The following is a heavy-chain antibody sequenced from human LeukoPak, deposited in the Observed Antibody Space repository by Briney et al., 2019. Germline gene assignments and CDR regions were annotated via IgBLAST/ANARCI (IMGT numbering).Heavy chain of an antibody. J-gene: IGHJ5*02. CDR3: AKDYLQQLVRGWFGP. CDR2: ITYDGSNK. V-gene: IGHV3-30*18. Sequence: GGSLRLSCAASGFTFSSFGMHWVRQAPGKGLEWVAVITYDGSNKYYADSVKGRFTISRDNSKNTLDLQMNSLRAEDTAVYYCAKDYLQQLVRGWFGPWGQGILVTVSS. CDR1: GFTFSSFG. D-gene: IGHD6-13*01.